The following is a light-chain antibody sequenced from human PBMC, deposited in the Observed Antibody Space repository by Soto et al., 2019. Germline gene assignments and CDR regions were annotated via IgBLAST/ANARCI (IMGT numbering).Light chain of an antibody. CDR2: HAS. J-gene: IGKJ1*01. CDR3: QQYDNWWT. Sequence: EIVMTQSPATLSVSPGERATLSCRASQSVSNHLAWYQQKPGQAPRLLIYHASTRATGIPARFSGSGSGTEFTLTISSLQSGDFAGYYCQQYDNWWTFGQGTKVEIK. CDR1: QSVSNH. V-gene: IGKV3-15*01.